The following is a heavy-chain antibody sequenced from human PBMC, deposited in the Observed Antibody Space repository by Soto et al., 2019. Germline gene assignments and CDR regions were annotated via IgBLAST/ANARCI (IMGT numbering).Heavy chain of an antibody. Sequence: QVQLVQSGAEVKKPGASVKVSCKASGYTFTSYDINWVRQATGQGLEWLGWMNPNSGNTGYAQKFQGRVTMTRNTAISTASMELSSMRSEDTAVYYCDREQQVRGFDPWGQGTLVTVSS. CDR2: MNPNSGNT. CDR3: DREQQVRGFDP. V-gene: IGHV1-8*01. D-gene: IGHD6-13*01. J-gene: IGHJ5*02. CDR1: GYTFTSYD.